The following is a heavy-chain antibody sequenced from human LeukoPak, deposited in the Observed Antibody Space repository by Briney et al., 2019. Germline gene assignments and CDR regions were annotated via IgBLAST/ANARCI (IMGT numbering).Heavy chain of an antibody. Sequence: PGGSLRLSCAASGFTFSSYGMHWVRQAPGKGLEWVAFIRYDGSNKYYADSVKGRFTISRDNSKNTLYLQMNSLRAEDTAVYYCARDALSWQQLVPSYWFDPWGQGTLVTISS. V-gene: IGHV3-30*02. J-gene: IGHJ5*02. CDR1: GFTFSSYG. D-gene: IGHD6-13*01. CDR2: IRYDGSNK. CDR3: ARDALSWQQLVPSYWFDP.